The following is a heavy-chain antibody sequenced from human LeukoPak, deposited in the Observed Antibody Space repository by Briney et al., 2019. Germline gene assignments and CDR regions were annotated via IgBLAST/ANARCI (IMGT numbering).Heavy chain of an antibody. Sequence: SVKVTCKASGYTFTSYGISWVRQAPGQGLEWMGRIIPILGIANYAQKFQGRVTITADKSTSTAYMELSSLRSEDTAVYYCAREGGSIVVVPAAIYWFDPWGERALVTVSS. CDR1: GYTFTSYG. J-gene: IGHJ5*02. V-gene: IGHV1-69*04. D-gene: IGHD2-2*02. CDR2: IIPILGIA. CDR3: AREGGSIVVVPAAIYWFDP.